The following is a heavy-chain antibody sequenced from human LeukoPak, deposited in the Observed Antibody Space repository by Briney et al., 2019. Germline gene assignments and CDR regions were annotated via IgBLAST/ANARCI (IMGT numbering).Heavy chain of an antibody. CDR3: ARDRCSGGSCYSGH. CDR2: IYGGGST. D-gene: IGHD2-15*01. V-gene: IGHV3-53*01. CDR1: GFTVSSNY. Sequence: GGSLRLSCAASGFTVSSNYMSWVRQAPGKGLEWVSVIYGGGSTYYADSVKGRFTISRDNSKNTLYLQMNSLRAEDTAVYYCARDRCSGGSCYSGHWGQGTLVTVSS. J-gene: IGHJ4*02.